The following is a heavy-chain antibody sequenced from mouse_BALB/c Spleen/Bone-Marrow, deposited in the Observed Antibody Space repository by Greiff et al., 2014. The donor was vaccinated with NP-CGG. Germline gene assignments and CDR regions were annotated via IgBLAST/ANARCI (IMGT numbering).Heavy chain of an antibody. J-gene: IGHJ1*01. D-gene: IGHD4-1*01. Sequence: DVMLVESGGGLVQLGGSRKLSCAASGFTFSSFGMHWVRQAPEKGLEWVAYISSGSTAICYADTVKGRFTISRDNPKNTLFLQMTSLRSEDTAMYYCARGGNWDDFDVWGAGTTVTVSS. CDR1: GFTFSSFG. CDR3: ARGGNWDDFDV. V-gene: IGHV5-17*02. CDR2: ISSGSTAI.